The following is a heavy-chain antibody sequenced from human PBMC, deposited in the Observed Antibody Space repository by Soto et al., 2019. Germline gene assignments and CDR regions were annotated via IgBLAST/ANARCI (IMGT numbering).Heavy chain of an antibody. CDR2: ISGSADST. D-gene: IGHD1-1*01. J-gene: IGHJ2*01. CDR1: GVTFSSYA. CDR3: ADHRYQHALPTQRTPDL. Sequence: GGSLRLSCAASGVTFSSYAMSWVRQAPGKGLEWVSTISGSADSTYYADSVKGRFTISRDNSKNTLYPQMSSLRAEDTAVYYCADHRYQHALPTQRTPDL. V-gene: IGHV3-23*01.